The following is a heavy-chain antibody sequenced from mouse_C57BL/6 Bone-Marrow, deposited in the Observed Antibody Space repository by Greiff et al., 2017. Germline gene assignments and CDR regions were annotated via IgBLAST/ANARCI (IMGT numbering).Heavy chain of an antibody. CDR1: GFTFSSYA. V-gene: IGHV5-4*01. CDR3: ASMDY. Sequence: EVQRVESGGGLVKPGGSLKLSCAASGFTFSSYAMSWVRQTPKKRLEWVATISDGGSYTYYPDNVKGRFTISRDNAKNNLYLQMSHLKSEDTAMYYCASMDYWGQGTSVTVSS. J-gene: IGHJ4*01. CDR2: ISDGGSYT.